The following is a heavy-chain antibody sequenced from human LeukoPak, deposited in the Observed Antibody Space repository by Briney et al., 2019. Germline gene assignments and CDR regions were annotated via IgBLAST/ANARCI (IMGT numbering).Heavy chain of an antibody. CDR3: ARVSGYCYGMDV. CDR1: GYTFTSYY. CDR2: INPSGGST. D-gene: IGHD3-3*01. V-gene: IGHV1-46*01. J-gene: IGHJ6*02. Sequence: ASVKVSCKASGYTFTSYYMHWVRQAPGQGLEWMGIINPSGGSTSYAQKFQGRVTMTRYTSTITVYMELSSLRSEDTAVYYCARVSGYCYGMDVWGQGTTVTVSS.